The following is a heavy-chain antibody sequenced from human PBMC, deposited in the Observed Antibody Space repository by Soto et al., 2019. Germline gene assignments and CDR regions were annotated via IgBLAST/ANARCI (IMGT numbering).Heavy chain of an antibody. CDR3: ARMLLPGEQWLAHAGEYFQH. CDR2: IYYSGST. D-gene: IGHD6-19*01. Sequence: QVQLQESGPGLVKPSQTLSLTCTVSGGSISSGGYYWSWIRQHPGKGLEWIGYIYYSGSTYYNPSLKSRVTISADTSKNHFSLKLSSVTAADTAVYYCARMLLPGEQWLAHAGEYFQHWGQGTLVTLSS. CDR1: GGSISSGGYY. J-gene: IGHJ1*01. V-gene: IGHV4-31*03.